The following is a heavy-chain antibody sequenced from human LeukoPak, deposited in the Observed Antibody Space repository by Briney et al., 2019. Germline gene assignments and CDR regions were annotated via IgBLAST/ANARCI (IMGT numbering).Heavy chain of an antibody. CDR3: ARGRDQKSGGY. CDR1: GITFSNYW. J-gene: IGHJ4*02. CDR2: IKQDGSEK. D-gene: IGHD3-10*01. Sequence: GGSLRLSCAASGITFSNYWMSWVRQAPGKGLEWVANIKQDGSEKYYMDSVKGRFTISRDNAKNSLYLQMNSLRVEDTAVYSCARGRDQKSGGYWGQGTLVTVSS. V-gene: IGHV3-7*01.